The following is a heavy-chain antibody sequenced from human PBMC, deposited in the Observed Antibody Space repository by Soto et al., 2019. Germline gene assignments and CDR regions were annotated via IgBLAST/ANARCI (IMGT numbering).Heavy chain of an antibody. J-gene: IGHJ4*02. CDR2: IIPVFGTT. V-gene: IGHV1-69*13. CDR1: GGTFSIYG. CDR3: ARENGVAVATILYYFDY. Sequence: SVKLSCQASGGTFSIYGISWVRQARRQGLEWMGGIIPVFGTTNYPQKFQGRLTITADDFTSTVYMELIRLRYEDTAVYYCARENGVAVATILYYFDYWGPGTLVTVSS. D-gene: IGHD5-12*01.